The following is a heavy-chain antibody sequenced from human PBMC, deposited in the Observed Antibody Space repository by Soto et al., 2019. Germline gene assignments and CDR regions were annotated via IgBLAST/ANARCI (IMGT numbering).Heavy chain of an antibody. D-gene: IGHD5-18*01. CDR2: ISGSGGST. CDR1: GFTFSSYA. Sequence: SLRLSCAASGFTFSSYAMSWVRQAPGKGLEWVSAISGSGGSTYYADSVKGRFTISRDNSKNTLYLQMNSLRAEDTAVYYCAKDDVFGRDNTAMGSDYWGQGTLVTVSS. V-gene: IGHV3-23*01. J-gene: IGHJ4*02. CDR3: AKDDVFGRDNTAMGSDY.